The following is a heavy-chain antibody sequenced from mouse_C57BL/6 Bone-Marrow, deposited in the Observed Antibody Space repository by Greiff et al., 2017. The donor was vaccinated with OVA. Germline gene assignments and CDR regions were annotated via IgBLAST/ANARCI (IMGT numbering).Heavy chain of an antibody. D-gene: IGHD1-3*01. CDR2: IDPTRGGT. J-gene: IGHJ3*01. Sequence: QVQLKQPGAELVKPGASVKLSCKASGYTFTSYWMHWVKQRPGRGLAWIGRIDPTRGGTKYNEKFKSKATLTVDKPSSTAYMQLSSLTSEDSAVYYCARVKISRGFAYWGQGTLVTVSA. CDR3: ARVKISRGFAY. CDR1: GYTFTSYW. V-gene: IGHV1-72*01.